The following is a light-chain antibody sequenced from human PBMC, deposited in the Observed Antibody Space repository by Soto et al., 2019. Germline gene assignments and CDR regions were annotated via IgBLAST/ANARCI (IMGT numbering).Light chain of an antibody. Sequence: EIVLTQSPGTLSLSPGERATLSCRASQIVASNYLAWYQQKPGQAPRLLIYAASSRATGIPDRFSGSGSGTDFIITISRLEPEDFAVYYCRQYGSSPPLTIGGGTKVEVK. V-gene: IGKV3-20*01. CDR2: AAS. CDR3: RQYGSSPPLT. CDR1: QIVASNY. J-gene: IGKJ4*01.